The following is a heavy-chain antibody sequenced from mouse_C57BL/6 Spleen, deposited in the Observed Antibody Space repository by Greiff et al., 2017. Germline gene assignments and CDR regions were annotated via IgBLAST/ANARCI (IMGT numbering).Heavy chain of an antibody. V-gene: IGHV5-12*01. CDR1: GFTFSDYY. Sequence: EVKVVESGGGLVQPGGSLKLSCAASGFTFSDYYMYWVRQPPEQRLEWVAYISNGGGSTYYPDNVKGLFTISRDNAKDTLYLQMSRLKSEDTAMYYSARQGILRYHWDFDVWGTGTTVTVSS. J-gene: IGHJ1*03. D-gene: IGHD1-1*01. CDR2: ISNGGGST. CDR3: ARQGILRYHWDFDV.